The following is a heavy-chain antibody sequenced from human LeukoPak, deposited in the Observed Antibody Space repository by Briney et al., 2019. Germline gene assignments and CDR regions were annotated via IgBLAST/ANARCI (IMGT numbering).Heavy chain of an antibody. CDR1: GGSITSYY. J-gene: IGHJ5*01. CDR2: VYYSGST. D-gene: IGHD6-13*01. Sequence: NPSETLSLTCAVSGGSITSYYWSWIRQPPGKGLEWIGYVYYSGSTKYNPSLKSRVPISVDTPKNHFSLKLSSVTAADAAVYYCAGTVAGPNWFDSWGQGTQVTVSS. V-gene: IGHV4-59*08. CDR3: AGTVAGPNWFDS.